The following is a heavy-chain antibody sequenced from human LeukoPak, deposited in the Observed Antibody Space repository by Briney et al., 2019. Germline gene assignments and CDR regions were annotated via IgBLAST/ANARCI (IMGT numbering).Heavy chain of an antibody. V-gene: IGHV3-23*01. Sequence: PGRSLRLSCAASGFTFSSYTMNWVRQAPGRGLEWVSAISGSGGSTYYADSVKGRFTISRDNSKNTLYLQMNSLRAEDTAVYYCAKGHSSGPLFDPWGQGTLVTVSS. CDR3: AKGHSSGPLFDP. J-gene: IGHJ5*02. D-gene: IGHD3-22*01. CDR2: ISGSGGST. CDR1: GFTFSSYT.